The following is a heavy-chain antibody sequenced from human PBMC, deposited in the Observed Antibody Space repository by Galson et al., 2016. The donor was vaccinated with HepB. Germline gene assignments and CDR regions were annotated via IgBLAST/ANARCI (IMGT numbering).Heavy chain of an antibody. D-gene: IGHD3-9*01. CDR1: GFTFSVSA. Sequence: SLRLSCAASGFTFSVSAMHWVRQASGKGLEWVGRTRSKANNYATAYAASVKGRFTISRDDSKNTAYLQMNSLKTEDTAVYYCTRDPPDDILTAYYNDAFDVWGQGTMVTVSS. CDR2: TRSKANNYAT. V-gene: IGHV3-73*01. J-gene: IGHJ3*01. CDR3: TRDPPDDILTAYYNDAFDV.